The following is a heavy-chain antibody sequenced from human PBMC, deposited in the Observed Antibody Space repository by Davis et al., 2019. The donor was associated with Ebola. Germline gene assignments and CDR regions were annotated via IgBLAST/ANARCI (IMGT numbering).Heavy chain of an antibody. CDR1: GFTSSTYA. V-gene: IGHV3-30-3*01. J-gene: IGHJ6*04. CDR3: ARGVRVGGVEYYGMDV. CDR2: ISYDGSNK. Sequence: GESLKISCAASGFTSSTYAMHWVRQAPGKGLEWVAVISYDGSNKYYVDFVKGRFTISRDNSKNTLYLQMNSLRAEDTAVYYCARGVRVGGVEYYGMDVWGKGTTGTVSS. D-gene: IGHD1-26*01.